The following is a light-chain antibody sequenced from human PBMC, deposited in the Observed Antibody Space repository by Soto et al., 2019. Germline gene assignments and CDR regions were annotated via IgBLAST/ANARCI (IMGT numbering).Light chain of an antibody. CDR2: KAS. Sequence: DIQMTQSPSTLSASVGDRITITCRVSRSVSSSWLAWYQQKPGKSPNLLIYKASTLQSGVPSRFSGSGSGTEFTLTISRLQPDDFATYYCQQYNRSPWTFGQGTKVDIK. CDR3: QQYNRSPWT. V-gene: IGKV1-5*03. CDR1: RSVSSSW. J-gene: IGKJ1*01.